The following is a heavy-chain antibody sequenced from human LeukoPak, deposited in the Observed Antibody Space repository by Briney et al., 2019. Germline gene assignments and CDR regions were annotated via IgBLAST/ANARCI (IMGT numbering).Heavy chain of an antibody. CDR1: GYTFTSYD. D-gene: IGHD3-22*01. CDR2: MNPNSGNT. V-gene: IGHV1-8*01. Sequence: GASVKVSCKASGYTFTSYDINWVRQAPGQGLEWMGWMNPNSGNTVYAQTFQGRVTMTRNTSISTAYMELSSLRSEDTAVYYCARADDSSGRSLDYWGQGTLVTVSS. J-gene: IGHJ4*02. CDR3: ARADDSSGRSLDY.